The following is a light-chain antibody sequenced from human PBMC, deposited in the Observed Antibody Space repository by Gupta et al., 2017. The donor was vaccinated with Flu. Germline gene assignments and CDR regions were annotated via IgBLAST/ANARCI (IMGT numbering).Light chain of an antibody. V-gene: IGKV1-6*01. CDR2: AAS. CDR1: QGIRND. J-gene: IGKJ4*01. Sequence: AIQLTQSPSSLSASLGDRVTLTCRASQGIRNDLGWYQQKPGKAPKLLIYAASSLQSGVPSRFSGSGSGTDFTLTISSLQPEDFATYYCLQDYNYPPTFGGGTRVEIK. CDR3: LQDYNYPPT.